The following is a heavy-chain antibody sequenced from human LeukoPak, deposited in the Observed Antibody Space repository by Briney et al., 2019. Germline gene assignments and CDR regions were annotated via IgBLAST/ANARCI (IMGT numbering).Heavy chain of an antibody. D-gene: IGHD3-10*01. CDR1: GGSFSGYY. V-gene: IGHV4-34*01. CDR2: INHSGST. CDR3: ARRVNRITMVRGVTSPHAFDI. J-gene: IGHJ3*02. Sequence: SETLSLTCAVYGGSFSGYYWSWIRQPPGKGLEWIGEINHSGSTNYNPSLKSRVTISVDTSKNQFSLKLSSVTAADTAVYYCARRVNRITMVRGVTSPHAFDIWGQGTMVTVSS.